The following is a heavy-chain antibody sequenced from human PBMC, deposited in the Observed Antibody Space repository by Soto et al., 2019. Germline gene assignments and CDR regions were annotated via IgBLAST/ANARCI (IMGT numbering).Heavy chain of an antibody. J-gene: IGHJ4*02. CDR2: IKQDGSEK. CDR3: ARDYSSSWYELDY. CDR1: GFTFSSYW. D-gene: IGHD6-13*01. V-gene: IGHV3-7*03. Sequence: QPGGSLRLSCAASGFTFSSYWMSWVRQAPGKGLEWVANIKQDGSEKYYVDSVKGRFTISRDNAKNSLYLQMNSLRAEDTAVYSCARDYSSSWYELDYWGQGTLVTVSS.